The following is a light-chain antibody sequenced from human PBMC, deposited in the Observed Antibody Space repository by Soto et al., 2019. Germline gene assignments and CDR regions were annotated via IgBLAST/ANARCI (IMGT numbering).Light chain of an antibody. CDR2: DAS. CDR3: QQYGGFPIT. V-gene: IGKV3-15*01. J-gene: IGKJ5*01. Sequence: EIVMTQSPATLSVSPGEKATLSCRASQSVSSNLAWYQQHPGQAPRLLIYDASTRATGIPARFSGRGSGTEFTLTISSLQSEDFAVYYCQQYGGFPITFGQGTRLEIK. CDR1: QSVSSN.